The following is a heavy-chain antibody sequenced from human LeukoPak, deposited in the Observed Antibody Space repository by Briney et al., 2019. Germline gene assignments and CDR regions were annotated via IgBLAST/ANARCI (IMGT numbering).Heavy chain of an antibody. J-gene: IGHJ4*02. CDR2: IYYSGST. V-gene: IGHV4-59*12. CDR1: GGSISSYY. D-gene: IGHD1-7*01. Sequence: SETLSLTCTVSGGSISSYYWSWIRQPPGKGLEWIGYIYYSGSTNYNPSLKSRVTISVDTSKNQFSLQLSSVTAADTAVYYCAREGGKGYNWNYDYWGQGTLVTVSS. CDR3: AREGGKGYNWNYDY.